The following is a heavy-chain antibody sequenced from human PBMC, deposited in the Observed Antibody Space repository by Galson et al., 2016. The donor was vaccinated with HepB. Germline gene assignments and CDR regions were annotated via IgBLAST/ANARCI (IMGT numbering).Heavy chain of an antibody. D-gene: IGHD3-16*01. Sequence: LSLTCSVSGVSVNSDAYHWSWIRQPPGKGLEWLGHSYHPWRINDKLRGRLPMSLDTANNQFSLSLTSVTAADTAVYYCTTYLVGHGGTGYRGQGTLVTVAS. CDR2: SYHPWRI. CDR1: GVSVNSDAYH. J-gene: IGHJ4*02. V-gene: IGHV4-61*08. CDR3: TTYLVGHGGTGY.